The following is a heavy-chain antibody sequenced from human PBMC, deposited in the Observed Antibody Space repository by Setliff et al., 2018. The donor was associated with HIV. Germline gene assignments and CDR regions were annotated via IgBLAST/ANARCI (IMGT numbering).Heavy chain of an antibody. Sequence: PSETLSLTCTVSGGSIIINDYYWGWVRQPPGKGLEWVGSIYYNGKIFYNPSLRSRVTIFVDSSKSELSLRLKSVTAADTAVYYCARRGESTGSWFSSWYSYDMDVWGQGTTVTVSS. CDR3: ARRGESTGSWFSSWYSYDMDV. D-gene: IGHD2-15*01. CDR1: GGSIIINDYY. V-gene: IGHV4-39*01. CDR2: IYYNGKI. J-gene: IGHJ6*02.